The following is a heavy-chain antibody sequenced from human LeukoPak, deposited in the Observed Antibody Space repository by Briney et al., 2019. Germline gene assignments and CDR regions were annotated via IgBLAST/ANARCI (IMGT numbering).Heavy chain of an antibody. CDR2: MNPNSGNT. J-gene: IGHJ6*03. CDR3: AREAPHYYDFWSGHLAYMDV. V-gene: IGHV1-8*01. D-gene: IGHD3-3*01. Sequence: PEASVKVSCKASGYTFTSYDINWVRQATGQGLEWMGWMNPNSGNTGYAQKFQGRVTITRNTSISTAYMELSSLRSEDTAVYYCAREAPHYYDFWSGHLAYMDVWGKGTTVTVSS. CDR1: GYTFTSYD.